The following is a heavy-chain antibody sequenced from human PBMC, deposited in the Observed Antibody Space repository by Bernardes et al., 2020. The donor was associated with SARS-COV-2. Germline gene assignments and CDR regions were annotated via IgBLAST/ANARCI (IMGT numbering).Heavy chain of an antibody. V-gene: IGHV4-39*01. D-gene: IGHD2-8*01. CDR1: GDSISHTNYL. Sequence: SETLSLTCTVSGDSISHTNYLWGWIRQPPGKGLEWIGNFYYIGSTYYNPSLKGRFTISRDNSKNTLYLQMDSLRVEDTALYYCTRATETDCNNGVCEGRWFDPWGQGTLVTVSS. CDR2: FYYIGST. J-gene: IGHJ5*02. CDR3: TRATETDCNNGVCEGRWFDP.